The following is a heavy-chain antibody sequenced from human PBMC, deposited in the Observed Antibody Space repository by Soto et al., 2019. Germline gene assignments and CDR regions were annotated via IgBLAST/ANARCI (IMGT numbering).Heavy chain of an antibody. V-gene: IGHV4-30-2*01. CDR1: GGSISSGGYS. CDR3: AREKRYSSSWRSYFDY. D-gene: IGHD6-13*01. CDR2: IYHSGST. J-gene: IGHJ4*02. Sequence: PSETLSLTCAVSGGSISSGGYSWSWIXQPXXKVLEWIGYIYHSGSTYYNPSLKSRVTISVDRSKNQFSLKLSSVTAADTAVYYCAREKRYSSSWRSYFDYWGQGTLVTVSS.